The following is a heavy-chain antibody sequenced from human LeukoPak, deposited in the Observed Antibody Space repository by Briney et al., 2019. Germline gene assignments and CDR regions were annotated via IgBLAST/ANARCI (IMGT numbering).Heavy chain of an antibody. D-gene: IGHD5-24*01. Sequence: GESLKISCKGLGYSFSTYWNAWVRQRPGKSLEWMGIIYPGGSETRYAPSFQGQVPISADSSTSTAYLQWSSLRASDTAMYYCARASRDGYNQNFDHWGQGTLVTVSS. V-gene: IGHV5-51*01. J-gene: IGHJ4*02. CDR1: GYSFSTYW. CDR3: ARASRDGYNQNFDH. CDR2: IYPGGSET.